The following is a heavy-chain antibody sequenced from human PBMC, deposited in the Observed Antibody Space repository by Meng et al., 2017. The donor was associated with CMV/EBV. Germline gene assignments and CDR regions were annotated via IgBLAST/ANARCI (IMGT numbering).Heavy chain of an antibody. D-gene: IGHD3-3*01. CDR1: GYTFTDLY. CDR3: ARDERVTIFGGVNARGGYGMDV. Sequence: ASVKVSCKASGYTFTDLYMHWVRQAPGQGLEWMGGINPNSGGTNYAQKFQGRVTMTRDTSISTAYMELSSLRSDDTAVYYCARDERVTIFGGVNARGGYGMDVWGQGTTVTVSS. CDR2: INPNSGGT. V-gene: IGHV1-2*02. J-gene: IGHJ6*02.